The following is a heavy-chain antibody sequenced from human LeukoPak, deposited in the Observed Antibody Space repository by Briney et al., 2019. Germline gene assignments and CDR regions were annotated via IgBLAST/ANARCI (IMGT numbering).Heavy chain of an antibody. CDR1: GFTFRSYS. V-gene: IGHV3-21*01. D-gene: IGHD2-2*01. J-gene: IGHJ4*02. CDR3: ASHCSSTSCYHSDY. CDR2: IDPSSTYI. Sequence: GRSLRLSCAASGFTFRSYSMNWVRQAPGKGLEWVSAIDPSSTYIYYADSVKGRFTISRDNAKNSLYLQTNSLRAEDTAVYYCASHCSSTSCYHSDYWGQGTLVTVSS.